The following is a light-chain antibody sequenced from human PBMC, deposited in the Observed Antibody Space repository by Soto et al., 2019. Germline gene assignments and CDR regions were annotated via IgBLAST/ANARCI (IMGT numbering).Light chain of an antibody. J-gene: IGKJ2*01. CDR1: QDINKY. Sequence: DIQMTQSPSSLSAAVGDRVTITCRASQDINKYLNWYHQTPGKAPKLLIFSTSTLYSGVPSRFSGSRSVTDFTLTISSLQPEDFEPYYCQPSYSSPYPFGQGTTVEIK. V-gene: IGKV1-39*01. CDR2: STS. CDR3: QPSYSSPYP.